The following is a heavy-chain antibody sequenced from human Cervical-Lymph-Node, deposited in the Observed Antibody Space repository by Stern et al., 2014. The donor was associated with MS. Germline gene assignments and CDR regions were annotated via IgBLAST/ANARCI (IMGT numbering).Heavy chain of an antibody. J-gene: IGHJ1*01. V-gene: IGHV3-30-3*01. CDR1: GFTFSSYA. CDR2: VSYDGSNK. D-gene: IGHD3-22*01. CDR3: ARGSPYYDSSGYAEH. Sequence: VQLVESGGGVVQPGRSLRLSCAASGFTFSSYAMHWVRQAPGKGLEWLAVVSYDGSNKYYADSVKGRFTISRDNSKNTLYLQMNSLRAEDTAVYYCARGSPYYDSSGYAEHWGQGTLVTVSS.